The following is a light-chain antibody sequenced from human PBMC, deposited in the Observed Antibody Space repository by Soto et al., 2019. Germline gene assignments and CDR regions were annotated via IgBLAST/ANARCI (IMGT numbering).Light chain of an antibody. V-gene: IGLV6-57*01. CDR2: EDN. CDR3: QSYDATNQV. Sequence: FMLTQPHSVSASPGKTVIISCTRSSGSIASNYVQWYQQRPGSSPTTVIYEDNQRPSGVPDRFSGSIDSSSNSASLTISGLETDDEADYFCQSYDATNQVFGGGTKLTVL. J-gene: IGLJ3*02. CDR1: SGSIASNY.